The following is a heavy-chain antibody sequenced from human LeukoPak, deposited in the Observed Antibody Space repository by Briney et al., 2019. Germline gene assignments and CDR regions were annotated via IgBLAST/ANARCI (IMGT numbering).Heavy chain of an antibody. V-gene: IGHV3-30*03. CDR2: ISYDGSNK. D-gene: IGHD6-19*01. J-gene: IGHJ4*02. CDR3: ARDGYSSGWYSRFFDY. CDR1: GFTFSSYG. Sequence: GGSLRLSCAASGFTFSSYGMHWVRQAPGKGLEWVAVISYDGSNKYYADSVKGRFTISRDNSKNTLYLQMNSLRAEDTAVYYCARDGYSSGWYSRFFDYWGQGTLVTVSS.